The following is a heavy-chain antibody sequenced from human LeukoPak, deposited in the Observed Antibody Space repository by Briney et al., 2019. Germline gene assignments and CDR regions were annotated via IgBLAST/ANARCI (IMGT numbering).Heavy chain of an antibody. CDR3: ARDLGWFRCDC. V-gene: IGHV3-7*01. CDR1: GFTFSGYW. CDR2: INKDGSQQ. Sequence: GGSLRLSCATSGFTFSGYWMSWVRRAPGKGLEWVANINKDGSQQGYVGSVKGRFTVSRDNTKNSMYLEMDNRRVEDSAVYYCARDLGWFRCDCWGRGTRVTVSS. J-gene: IGHJ4*02. D-gene: IGHD3-3*01.